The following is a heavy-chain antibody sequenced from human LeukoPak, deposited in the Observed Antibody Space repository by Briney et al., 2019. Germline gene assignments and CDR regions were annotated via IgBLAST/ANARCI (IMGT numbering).Heavy chain of an antibody. CDR1: GGSISSYY. CDR2: IYYSGST. J-gene: IGHJ4*02. CDR3: ARGRGVGSGLAYFGY. Sequence: SETLSLTCTVSGGSISSYYWSWIRQPPGKGLEWVGCIYYSGSTNYNPSLKSRVTISVDTSKNQFSLKLSSVTAADTAVYYCARGRGVGSGLAYFGYWGQGTLVTVSS. D-gene: IGHD6-19*01. V-gene: IGHV4-59*01.